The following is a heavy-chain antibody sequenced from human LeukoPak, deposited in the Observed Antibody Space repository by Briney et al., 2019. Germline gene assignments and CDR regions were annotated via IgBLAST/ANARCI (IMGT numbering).Heavy chain of an antibody. D-gene: IGHD3-10*01. Sequence: GGSLRLSCAASGFTFSTYTMNWVRQAPGKGLEWVSSITTSSSYIYYADSVKGRFTISRDNAKNSLYLQMNSLRAEDTAVYYCAKSGYGSGSYYFLRLVPDYNWFDPWGQGTLVTVSS. V-gene: IGHV3-21*04. CDR1: GFTFSTYT. CDR2: ITTSSSYI. J-gene: IGHJ5*02. CDR3: AKSGYGSGSYYFLRLVPDYNWFDP.